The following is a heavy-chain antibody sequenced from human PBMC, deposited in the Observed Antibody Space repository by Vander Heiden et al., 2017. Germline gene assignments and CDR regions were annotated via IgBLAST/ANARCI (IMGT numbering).Heavy chain of an antibody. D-gene: IGHD5-18*01. CDR1: GGSFSGYY. J-gene: IGHJ4*02. V-gene: IGHV4-34*01. CDR2: INHGGST. CDR3: ARGRGGRNTAMTYFDY. Sequence: QVQLQQWGAGLLKPSETLSLTCAVYGGSFSGYYWSWVRQPPGKGLEWMGEINHGGSTNYNPSLKSRVTISVDTSKNQFSLKLSSVTAADTAVYYCARGRGGRNTAMTYFDYWGQGTLVTVSS.